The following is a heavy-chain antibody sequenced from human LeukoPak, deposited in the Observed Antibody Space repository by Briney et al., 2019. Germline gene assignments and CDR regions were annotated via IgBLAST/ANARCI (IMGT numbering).Heavy chain of an antibody. CDR1: GGSISSYY. J-gene: IGHJ3*02. D-gene: IGHD3-9*01. CDR3: ARARYVNSFYAFDI. V-gene: IGHV4-59*01. CDR2: LSKSGNT. Sequence: SETLSLTCTVSGGSISSYYWSWIRLPPGKGLEWIGYLSKSGNTNYSPSLKSRVTIFGDTSKNQFFLKLSSVTAADTAVYYCARARYVNSFYAFDIWGQGTLVTVPS.